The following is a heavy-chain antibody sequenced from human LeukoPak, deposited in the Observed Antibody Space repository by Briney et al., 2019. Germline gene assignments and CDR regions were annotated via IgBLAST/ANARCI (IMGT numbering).Heavy chain of an antibody. J-gene: IGHJ4*02. CDR3: ARLFGGVTTYDY. CDR1: GFTFSDYY. D-gene: IGHD2-8*02. CDR2: ISSSGSTI. Sequence: PGGSLRLSCAASGFTFSDYYMSWIRQAPGKGLEWVSYISSSGSTIYYADSVKGRFTISRDNAKNSLYLQMSSLRVEDTAIYYCARLFGGVTTYDYWGQGAQVTVSS. V-gene: IGHV3-11*04.